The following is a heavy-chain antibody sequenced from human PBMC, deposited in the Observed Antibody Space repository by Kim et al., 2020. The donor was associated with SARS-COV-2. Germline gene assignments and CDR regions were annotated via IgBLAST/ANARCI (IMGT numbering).Heavy chain of an antibody. CDR1: GGSVSSGSYY. CDR3: VRPHQDGYREL. CDR2: IYYSGST. D-gene: IGHD5-12*01. V-gene: IGHV4-61*01. Sequence: SETLSLTCTVSGGSVSSGSYYWSWIRQPPGKGLEWIGYIYYSGSTNYNPSLKCRVTISLDTSKNQFSLKLSSVTAADTAAFYCVRPHQDGYRELWCQGT. J-gene: IGHJ4*02.